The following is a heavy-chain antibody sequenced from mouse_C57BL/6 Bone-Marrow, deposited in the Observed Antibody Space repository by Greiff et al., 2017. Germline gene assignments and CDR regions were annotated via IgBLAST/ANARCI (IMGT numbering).Heavy chain of an antibody. CDR1: GYTFTNYW. Sequence: VQLQQPGAELVKPGASVKLSCKASGYTFTNYWMHWVKQRPGQGLEWIGMMHPNGGSPDYNEKFKSEATLSVDKSSRTAYMELSSLTSVDSAVYYGERSYDCDDYTMVYWGQGTSVTVSS. CDR3: ERSYDCDDYTMVY. D-gene: IGHD2-4*01. J-gene: IGHJ4*01. V-gene: IGHV1-64*01. CDR2: MHPNGGSP.